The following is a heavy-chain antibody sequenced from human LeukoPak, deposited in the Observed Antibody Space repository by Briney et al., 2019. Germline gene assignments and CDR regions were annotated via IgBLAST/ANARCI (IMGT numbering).Heavy chain of an antibody. CDR1: GYTFTGYY. CDR3: ARGRPADSSGYYS. Sequence: ASVKFSCKASGYTFTGYYMHWVRQAPGQRLEWMGRINPNSGGTNYAQKFQGRVTMTGDTSISTAYMELSRLRSDDTAVYYCARGRPADSSGYYSWGQGTLVTVSS. V-gene: IGHV1-2*06. J-gene: IGHJ4*02. D-gene: IGHD3-22*01. CDR2: INPNSGGT.